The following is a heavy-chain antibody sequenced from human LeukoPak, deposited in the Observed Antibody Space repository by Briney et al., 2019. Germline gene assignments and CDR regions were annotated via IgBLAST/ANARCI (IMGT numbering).Heavy chain of an antibody. J-gene: IGHJ4*02. D-gene: IGHD5-24*01. Sequence: GGSLRLSCAASGFTFSSYGMHWVRQAPGKGLEWVAVISYDGSNKYYADSVKGRFTISRDNSKNTLYLQMNSLRAEDTAVYYCAKDKMANDYWGQGTLVTVSS. CDR2: ISYDGSNK. V-gene: IGHV3-30*18. CDR3: AKDKMANDY. CDR1: GFTFSSYG.